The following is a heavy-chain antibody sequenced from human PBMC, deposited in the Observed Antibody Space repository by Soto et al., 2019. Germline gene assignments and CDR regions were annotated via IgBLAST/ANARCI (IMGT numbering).Heavy chain of an antibody. CDR3: ASEGGFWEREPFDA. D-gene: IGHD3-3*01. V-gene: IGHV1-69*01. CDR1: GDTFSRYA. Sequence: QVQLVQSGAEVKKPGSSVKVSCKASGDTFSRYAISWVLQAPGQGREWMGGIKPIFGTTNYARKFRGRVTIEADESTGTACMGLDGLRVEDTAVYYVASEGGFWEREPFDAWGQGTLVTVSS. CDR2: IKPIFGTT. J-gene: IGHJ4*02.